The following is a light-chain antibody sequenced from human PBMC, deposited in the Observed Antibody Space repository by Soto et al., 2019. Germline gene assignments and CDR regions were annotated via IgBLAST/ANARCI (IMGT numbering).Light chain of an antibody. CDR2: GAS. CDR3: QQFGSYPLT. J-gene: IGKJ4*01. CDR1: QSVSSN. V-gene: IGKV3-15*01. Sequence: EIEMAQSPATLSVSPGERATLSCRASQSVSSNLAWYQQKPGQTPRLLVYGASTRATGVPVRFSGSGSGTDFTLTISRLEPEDFAVYYCQQFGSYPLTFGGGTKVDIK.